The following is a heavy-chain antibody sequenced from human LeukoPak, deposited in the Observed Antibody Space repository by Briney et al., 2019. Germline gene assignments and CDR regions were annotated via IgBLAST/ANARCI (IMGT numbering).Heavy chain of an antibody. Sequence: GGSLRLTCAVSDLSLGSHAMSWVRQAPEQGLEWVSGSRSSDPGTYYADSVRGRFTISRDNSKNTLYLQMNRLRVDDAAVYYCARAPVTSCRGAFCYPFDYWGQGILVTVSS. CDR2: SRSSDPGT. V-gene: IGHV3-23*01. CDR3: ARAPVTSCRGAFCYPFDY. J-gene: IGHJ4*02. CDR1: DLSLGSHA. D-gene: IGHD2-21*01.